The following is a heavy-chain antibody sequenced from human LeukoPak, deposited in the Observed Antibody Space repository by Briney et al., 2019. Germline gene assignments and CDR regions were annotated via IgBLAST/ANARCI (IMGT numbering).Heavy chain of an antibody. V-gene: IGHV4-39*07. CDR3: ARDRAAADDFDY. CDR2: IYYSGST. Sequence: SETLSLTCTVSGGSISSSSYYWGWIRQPPGKGLEWIGSIYYSGSTYYNPSLKSRVTISVDTSKNQFSLKLSSVTAADTAVYYCARDRAAADDFDYWGQGTLVTVSS. CDR1: GGSISSSSYY. D-gene: IGHD6-13*01. J-gene: IGHJ4*02.